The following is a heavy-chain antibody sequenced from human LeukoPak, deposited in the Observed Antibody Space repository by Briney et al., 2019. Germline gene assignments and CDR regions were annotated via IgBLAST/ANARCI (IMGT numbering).Heavy chain of an antibody. V-gene: IGHV3-30-3*01. CDR2: ISYDGSNK. D-gene: IGHD3-22*01. CDR3: AKDAYYYDSSGHPEGY. CDR1: GFTFSSYA. Sequence: GRSLRLSCAASGFTFSSYAMHWVRQAPGKGLEWVAVISYDGSNKYYADSVKGRFTISRDNSKNTLYLQMNSLRAEDTAVYYCAKDAYYYDSSGHPEGYWGQGTLVTVSS. J-gene: IGHJ4*02.